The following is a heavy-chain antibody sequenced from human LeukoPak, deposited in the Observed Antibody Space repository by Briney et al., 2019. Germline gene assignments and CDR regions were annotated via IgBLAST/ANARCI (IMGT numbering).Heavy chain of an antibody. J-gene: IGHJ4*02. Sequence: SETLSLTCTVSGGSISGYFWSWPRQPAGKGLEWVGRIYSSGSNNYNPSLKSRVTMSLDTSKNHFSLNLSSVTAADTAVYYCAREPTSGREPTSGRPLDYWGQGTLVTVSS. CDR3: AREPTSGREPTSGRPLDY. CDR1: GGSISGYF. V-gene: IGHV4-4*07. CDR2: IYSSGSN. D-gene: IGHD5-12*01.